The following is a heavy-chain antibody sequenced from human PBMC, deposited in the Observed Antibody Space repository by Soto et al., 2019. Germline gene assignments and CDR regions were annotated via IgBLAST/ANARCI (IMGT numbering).Heavy chain of an antibody. D-gene: IGHD3-10*01. CDR3: VGGQYYFDY. CDR1: GIPFTSYG. CDR2: ISYDGRDN. J-gene: IGHJ4*02. Sequence: QVQLVESGGGVVQPGRSLRLSCAASGIPFTSYGMHWVREGPDKGLEWVAIISYDGRDNYYADSVKGRLTISRDNSKNTRYLQMNSLRPEDTALYYCVGGQYYFDYRGQGPLVIVSS. V-gene: IGHV3-30*03.